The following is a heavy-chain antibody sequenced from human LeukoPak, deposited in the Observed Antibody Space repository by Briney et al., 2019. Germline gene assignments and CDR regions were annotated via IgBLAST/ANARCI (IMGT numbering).Heavy chain of an antibody. CDR1: GFTFSSYA. Sequence: GGSLTLSCAASGFTFSSYAMSWVRQAPGKGLEWVSAISGSGGSTYYADSVKGRFTISRDNSKNTLYLQMNSLRAEDTAVYYCAKWLYYDFWSGFDAFDIWGQGTMVTVSS. V-gene: IGHV3-23*01. CDR3: AKWLYYDFWSGFDAFDI. J-gene: IGHJ3*02. D-gene: IGHD3-3*01. CDR2: ISGSGGST.